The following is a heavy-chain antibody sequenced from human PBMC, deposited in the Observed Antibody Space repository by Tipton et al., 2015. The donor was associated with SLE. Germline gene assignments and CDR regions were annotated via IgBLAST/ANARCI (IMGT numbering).Heavy chain of an antibody. CDR2: IYTSGST. V-gene: IGHV4-61*09. CDR3: AREPPFTMLPHDALDI. J-gene: IGHJ3*02. CDR1: GGSISSGSYY. Sequence: TLSLTCTVSGGSISSGSYYWSWIRQPAGKGLEWIGHIYTSGSTNYNPSLKSRVTISVDTSKNQFSLKLSSVPAADTAVYYCAREPPFTMLPHDALDIWGQGTMVTVSS. D-gene: IGHD2-15*01.